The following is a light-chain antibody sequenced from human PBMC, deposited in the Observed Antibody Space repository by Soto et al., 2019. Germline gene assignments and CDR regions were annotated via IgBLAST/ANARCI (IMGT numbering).Light chain of an antibody. CDR1: QSVSSSY. J-gene: IGKJ4*01. V-gene: IGKV3-20*01. Sequence: EIVLTQSPGTLSLSPGERATLSCRASQSVSSSYLAWYQQKPGQAPRLLIYGASSRATGIPDRFSGSGSGTDFTLTISRLEPEDFAVYYCQQYNNWPSSLTFGGGTKVEIK. CDR2: GAS. CDR3: QQYNNWPSSLT.